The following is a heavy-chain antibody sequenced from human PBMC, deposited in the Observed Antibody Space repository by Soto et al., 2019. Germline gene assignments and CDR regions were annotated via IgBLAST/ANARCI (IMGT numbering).Heavy chain of an antibody. V-gene: IGHV4-30-2*01. J-gene: IGHJ4*02. CDR3: ARGGGSDSFDY. Sequence: SETLSLTCAVSGGSLSSSAYSWSWIRQPPGKGLEWIGFIYQSGSTYYNPSLKSRVTMSLDRPKNQFSLKLHSMSAADRAVYFCARGGGSDSFDYWGQGILVTVSS. CDR1: GGSLSSSAYS. D-gene: IGHD1-26*01. CDR2: IYQSGST.